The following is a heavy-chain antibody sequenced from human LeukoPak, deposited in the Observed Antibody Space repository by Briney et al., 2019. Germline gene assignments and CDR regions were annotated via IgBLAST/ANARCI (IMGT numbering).Heavy chain of an antibody. CDR1: RFTFKDHK. Sequence: GRSLRLSCAASRFTFKDHKMNWVRQAPGRGLEWVASITSSSRSIVYGDSVRGRFIISRDNSKKSLYLQMTNLTVEDTGVYYCARDRDHSGNSFLDYWGQGTLVSV. D-gene: IGHD1-26*01. CDR3: ARDRDHSGNSFLDY. V-gene: IGHV3-21*01. CDR2: ITSSSRSI. J-gene: IGHJ4*02.